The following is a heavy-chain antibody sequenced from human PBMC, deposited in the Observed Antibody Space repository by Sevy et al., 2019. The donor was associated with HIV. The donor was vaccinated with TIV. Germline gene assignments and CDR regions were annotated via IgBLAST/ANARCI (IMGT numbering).Heavy chain of an antibody. CDR3: TRSLASGYFVTFDH. CDR2: LQSGGST. Sequence: GGSLRLSCEVSGFTVSSKYMSWVRQAPGKGLEWVSVLQSGGSTHYADSVRGRFTISRDNSKNTLYLQMDGLRAEDTAIYYCTRSLASGYFVTFDHWGQGALVTVSS. V-gene: IGHV3-53*01. CDR1: GFTVSSKY. D-gene: IGHD5-12*01. J-gene: IGHJ4*02.